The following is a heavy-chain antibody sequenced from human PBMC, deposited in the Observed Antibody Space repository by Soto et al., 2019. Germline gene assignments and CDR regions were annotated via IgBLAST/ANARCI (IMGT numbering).Heavy chain of an antibody. J-gene: IGHJ4*02. CDR1: GFTFSNYA. V-gene: IGHV3-30-3*01. Sequence: GGSLRLSCAASGFTFSNYAIHWVRQAPGKGLEWVSVTSYDGSKKYYADSVKGRFTISRDNSENTLFLQMNNLRPEDTAVFYCARESYGDLYLDYWGQGSLVTVSS. CDR3: ARESYGDLYLDY. D-gene: IGHD4-17*01. CDR2: TSYDGSKK.